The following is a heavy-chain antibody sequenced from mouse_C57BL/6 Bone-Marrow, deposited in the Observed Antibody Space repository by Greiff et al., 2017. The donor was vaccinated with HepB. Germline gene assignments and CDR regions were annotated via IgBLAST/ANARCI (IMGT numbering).Heavy chain of an antibody. Sequence: EVMLVESGGGLVQPKGSLKLSCAASGFTFNTYAMHWVRQAPGKGLEWVARIRSKSSKYATYYADSVKDRFTISRDDSQSMLYLQMNNLKTEDTAMYYGGRGAGLLVYWYFDVWGTGTTVTVSS. J-gene: IGHJ1*03. D-gene: IGHD2-3*01. CDR3: GRGAGLLVYWYFDV. CDR2: IRSKSSKYAT. V-gene: IGHV10-3*01. CDR1: GFTFNTYA.